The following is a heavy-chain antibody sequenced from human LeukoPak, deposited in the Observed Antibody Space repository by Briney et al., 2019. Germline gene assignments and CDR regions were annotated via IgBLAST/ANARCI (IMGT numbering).Heavy chain of an antibody. CDR1: GFTFSSYG. Sequence: GGSLRLSCAASGFTFSSYGMHWVRQAPGKGLEWVAIISYDGSNKYYADSVKGRFTISRDNSKNTLYLQMNSLRAEDTAVYYCAKDAVNYGDLGGFDYWGQGTLVTVSS. D-gene: IGHD4/OR15-4a*01. CDR2: ISYDGSNK. V-gene: IGHV3-30*18. CDR3: AKDAVNYGDLGGFDY. J-gene: IGHJ4*02.